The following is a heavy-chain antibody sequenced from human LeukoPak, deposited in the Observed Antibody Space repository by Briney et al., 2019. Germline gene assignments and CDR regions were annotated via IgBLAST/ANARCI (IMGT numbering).Heavy chain of an antibody. J-gene: IGHJ4*02. CDR1: DYTFSNYG. Sequence: ASVKVSCKTSDYTFSNYGITWVRQAPGQGLEWMGWISAYTGNTTFAQKFQGRVTMTEDTSTDTAYMELSSLRSEDTAVYYCATGRQYYFDYWGQGTLVTVSS. CDR3: ATGRQYYFDY. D-gene: IGHD6-19*01. V-gene: IGHV1-18*01. CDR2: ISAYTGNT.